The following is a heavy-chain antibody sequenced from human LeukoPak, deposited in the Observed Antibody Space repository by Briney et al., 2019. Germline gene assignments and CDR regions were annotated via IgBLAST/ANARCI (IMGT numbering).Heavy chain of an antibody. CDR1: GFSISDDW. CDR3: TLIKGWGSGTYYLDY. V-gene: IGHV3-15*01. Sequence: GGSLRLSCAASGFSISDDWMSWVRQAPGKGLEWVGRIKSESSGATTHYAARVKGRFTISRDDSKNTLYLQLNSLKTDETAVYYCTLIKGWGSGTYYLDYWGQGSLVTVSS. J-gene: IGHJ4*02. D-gene: IGHD3-10*01. CDR2: IKSESSGATT.